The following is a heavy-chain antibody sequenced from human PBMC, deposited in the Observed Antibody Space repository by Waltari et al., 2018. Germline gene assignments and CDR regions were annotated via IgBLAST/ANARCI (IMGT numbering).Heavy chain of an antibody. CDR1: GYTFTSYD. V-gene: IGHV1-8*01. J-gene: IGHJ4*02. Sequence: QVQLVQSGAEVKKPGASVKVSCKASGYTFTSYDINWVRQATGQGLEWMGWMNPNSGNTGYAQKFQGRVTMTRNTSISTAYMELSSLRSEDTAVYYWARGPGSSSWYFLASGPPRDWGQGTLVTVSS. CDR3: ARGPGSSSWYFLASGPPRD. D-gene: IGHD6-13*01. CDR2: MNPNSGNT.